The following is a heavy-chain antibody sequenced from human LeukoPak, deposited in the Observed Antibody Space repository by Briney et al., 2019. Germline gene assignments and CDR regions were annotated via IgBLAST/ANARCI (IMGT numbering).Heavy chain of an antibody. V-gene: IGHV1-69*05. D-gene: IGHD3-22*01. Sequence: ASVKVSCKVSGGIFSNYVISWVRQAPGQGLEWMGGIIPVLGTPNYAQKFRGRVTITTDESTSTAHMEMSSLRSEDTAVYYCARGHSPAYYAPFDYWGQGTLVTVSS. CDR2: IIPVLGTP. CDR1: GGIFSNYV. J-gene: IGHJ4*02. CDR3: ARGHSPAYYAPFDY.